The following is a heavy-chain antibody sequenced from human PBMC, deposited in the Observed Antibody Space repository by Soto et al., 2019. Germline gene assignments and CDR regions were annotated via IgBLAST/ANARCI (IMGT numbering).Heavy chain of an antibody. CDR3: ARTRVVPAAPVDY. CDR2: IYYSGST. Sequence: QLQLQESGPGLVKPSETLSLTCTVSGGSISSSSYYWGWIRQPPGTGLEWIGSIYYSGSTYYNPSLKSRVTISVDTSKNQFSLKLSSVTAADTAVYYCARTRVVPAAPVDYWGQGTLVTVSS. J-gene: IGHJ4*02. D-gene: IGHD2-2*01. CDR1: GGSISSSSYY. V-gene: IGHV4-39*01.